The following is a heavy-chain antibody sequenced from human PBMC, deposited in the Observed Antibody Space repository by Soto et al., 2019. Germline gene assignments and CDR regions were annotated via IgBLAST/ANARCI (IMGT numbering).Heavy chain of an antibody. V-gene: IGHV2-26*01. Sequence: ESGPTLVNPTETLTLTFTVSVFSLSNARMGVSWIRQPPGKALEWLAHIFSNDEKSYSTSLKSRLTISKDTSKSQVVLTMTNMDPVDTATYSCAREKEYSGYDPFDYWGQGTLVTVSS. D-gene: IGHD5-12*01. J-gene: IGHJ4*02. CDR1: VFSLSNARMG. CDR2: IFSNDEK. CDR3: AREKEYSGYDPFDY.